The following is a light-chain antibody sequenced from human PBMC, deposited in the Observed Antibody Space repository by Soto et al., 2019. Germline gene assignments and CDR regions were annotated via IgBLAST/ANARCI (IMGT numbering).Light chain of an antibody. CDR1: QSISSW. CDR3: QQYSYFAT. Sequence: DIPMTQSPSTLSASVGDRVTITCRASQSISSWLTWYQQKAGQAPKLLIYKASIVESGVPSRFSGSGSGTEFTLTISSLQPDDSATYYCQQYSYFATFGQGTREEVK. J-gene: IGKJ1*01. CDR2: KAS. V-gene: IGKV1-5*03.